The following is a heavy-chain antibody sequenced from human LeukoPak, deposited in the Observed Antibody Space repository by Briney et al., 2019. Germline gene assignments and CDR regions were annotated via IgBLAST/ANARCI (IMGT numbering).Heavy chain of an antibody. V-gene: IGHV3-21*01. Sequence: PGGSLRLSCAASGFTFSSCSMNWVRQAPGKGPERVSSISSSSSSINYADSVKGRFTISRDNAKNSLYLQMNSLRADDTAVYYCARGDDDVWSGYYLYYYYYGMDVWGQGTTVTVSS. D-gene: IGHD3-3*01. CDR3: ARGDDDVWSGYYLYYYYYGMDV. CDR2: ISSSSSSI. CDR1: GFTFSSCS. J-gene: IGHJ6*02.